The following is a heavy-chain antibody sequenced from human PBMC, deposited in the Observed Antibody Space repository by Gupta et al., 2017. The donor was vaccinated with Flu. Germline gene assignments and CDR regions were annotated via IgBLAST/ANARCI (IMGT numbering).Heavy chain of an antibody. D-gene: IGHD3-22*01. J-gene: IGHJ4*02. V-gene: IGHV3-30*03. Sequence: GFTFSSYGMHWVRQAPGKGLEWVAVISYDGSNKYYADSVKGRFTISRDNSKNTLYLQMNSLRAEDTAVYYCAHIPYTRYYDSGGYLVFDYWGQGTLVTVSS. CDR2: ISYDGSNK. CDR3: AHIPYTRYYDSGGYLVFDY. CDR1: GFTFSSYG.